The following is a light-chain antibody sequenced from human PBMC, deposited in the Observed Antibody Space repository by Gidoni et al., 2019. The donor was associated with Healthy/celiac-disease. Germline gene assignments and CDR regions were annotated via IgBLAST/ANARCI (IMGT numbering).Light chain of an antibody. CDR3: QQYNSYSA. V-gene: IGKV1-5*03. CDR2: KAS. J-gene: IGKJ1*01. CDR1: QSISSW. Sequence: DIQMTQSPSTLSASVGDRVTITCRASQSISSWLAWYQQKPGKAPKLRIYKASSLESGVPSRFSGSGSGTEFTLTISSLQPDDFATYDCQQYNSYSAFGQGTKVEIK.